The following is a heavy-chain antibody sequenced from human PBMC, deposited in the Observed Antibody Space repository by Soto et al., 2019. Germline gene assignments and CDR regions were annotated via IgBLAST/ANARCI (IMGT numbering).Heavy chain of an antibody. CDR1: GGSISSGDYY. CDR3: ARDHPSDQTVGGRGDY. D-gene: IGHD4-17*01. CDR2: IYYNGIT. Sequence: QVQLQESGPGLVKPSQTLSLTCTVSGGSISSGDYYWSWIRQPPGKGLEWIGDIYYNGITYYNPSLKRRVTILVDTSKNQFSLKLSSVTAADTAVYYCARDHPSDQTVGGRGDYWGQGTLVTVSS. J-gene: IGHJ4*02. V-gene: IGHV4-30-4*01.